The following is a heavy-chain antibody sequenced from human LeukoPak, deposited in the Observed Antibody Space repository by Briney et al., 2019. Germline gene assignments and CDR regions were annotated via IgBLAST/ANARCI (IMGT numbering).Heavy chain of an antibody. D-gene: IGHD3-10*01. CDR3: SGSSY. Sequence: GGSLRLSCAASGLSVRNKYMSWVRQAPGKGLEWVSAISGSGGSTYYADSVKGRFTISRDNSKNTLYLQMNSLRAEDTAVYYCSGSSYWGQGTLVTVSS. V-gene: IGHV3-23*01. CDR2: ISGSGGST. J-gene: IGHJ4*02. CDR1: GLSVRNKY.